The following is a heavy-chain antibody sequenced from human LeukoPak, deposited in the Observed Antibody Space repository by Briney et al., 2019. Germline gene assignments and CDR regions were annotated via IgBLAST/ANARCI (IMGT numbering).Heavy chain of an antibody. V-gene: IGHV3-21*01. CDR1: GFTFSSYS. CDR3: ARDPTSITIFGVVNGMDV. J-gene: IGHJ6*02. CDR2: ISSSSSYI. D-gene: IGHD3-3*01. Sequence: GGSLRLSCAASGFTFSSYSMTWVRQAPGKGLEWVSSISSSSSYIYYADSVKGRFTISRDNAKNSLYLQMNSLRAEDTAVYYCARDPTSITIFGVVNGMDVWGQGTTVTVSS.